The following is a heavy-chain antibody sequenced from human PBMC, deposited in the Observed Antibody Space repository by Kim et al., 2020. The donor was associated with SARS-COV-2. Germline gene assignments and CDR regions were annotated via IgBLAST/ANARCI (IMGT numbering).Heavy chain of an antibody. Sequence: GESLKISCKGSGYSFTSYWIGWVRQMPGKGLEWMGIIYPGDSDTRYSPSFQGQVTIPADKSISTAYLQWSSLKASDTAMYYCARRSHYYGSGSYYYYYGMDVWGHGTTVTVSS. D-gene: IGHD3-10*01. CDR1: GYSFTSYW. V-gene: IGHV5-51*01. J-gene: IGHJ6*02. CDR3: ARRSHYYGSGSYYYYYGMDV. CDR2: IYPGDSDT.